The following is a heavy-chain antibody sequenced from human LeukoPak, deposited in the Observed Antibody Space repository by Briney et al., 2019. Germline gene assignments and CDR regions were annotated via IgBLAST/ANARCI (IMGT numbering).Heavy chain of an antibody. CDR3: VRLSVVSPHRYFDF. CDR2: IYDTGGT. J-gene: IGHJ2*01. D-gene: IGHD4-23*01. CDR1: GDSLSGYI. Sequence: SETLSLTCTASGDSLSGYIWSWIRQSPGKGLEWIAYIYDTGGTNYNPSLKSRVTMSLNTSKNQFSLKVTSVTAPDTAVYYCVRLSVVSPHRYFDFWGRGTLVTVSS. V-gene: IGHV4-59*08.